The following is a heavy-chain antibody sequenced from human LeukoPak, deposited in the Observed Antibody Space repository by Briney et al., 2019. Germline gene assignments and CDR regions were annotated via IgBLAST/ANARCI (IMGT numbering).Heavy chain of an antibody. D-gene: IGHD5-18*01. J-gene: IGHJ4*02. CDR2: ISYDGNNE. CDR1: GFIFSSYG. CDR3: AKGAERGYSYGGDYFDY. V-gene: IGHV3-30*18. Sequence: ERSLRLSCAASGFIFSSYGMHWVRQAPGKGLEWVAVISYDGNNEYYADSVKGRFTISRDNSKNTLYLQMNSLRAEDTAVYYCAKGAERGYSYGGDYFDYWGQGTLVTVSS.